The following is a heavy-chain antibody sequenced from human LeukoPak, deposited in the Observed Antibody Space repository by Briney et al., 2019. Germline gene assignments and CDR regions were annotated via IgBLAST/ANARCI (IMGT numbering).Heavy chain of an antibody. J-gene: IGHJ4*02. D-gene: IGHD5-18*01. Sequence: PSETLSLTCAVYGGSFSGYYWSWIHQPPGKGLEWIGEINHSGSTNYNPSLKSRVTISVDTSKNQFSLKLSSVTAADTAVYYCAGNRGYSYGYRAYFDYWGQGTLVTVSS. V-gene: IGHV4-34*01. CDR2: INHSGST. CDR1: GGSFSGYY. CDR3: AGNRGYSYGYRAYFDY.